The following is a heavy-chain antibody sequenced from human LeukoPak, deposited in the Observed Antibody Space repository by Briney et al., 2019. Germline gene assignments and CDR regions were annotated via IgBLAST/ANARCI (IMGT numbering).Heavy chain of an antibody. V-gene: IGHV4-39*07. CDR2: IYYSGTT. Sequence: SETLSLTCTVSGDSISNTGYYWGWIRQPPGKGLEWTGTIYYSGTTYYNPSLKSRVTISVDTSKNQFSLKLSSVTAADTAVYYCARGRLYYYGSGSYHFDYWGQGTLVTVSS. D-gene: IGHD3-10*01. J-gene: IGHJ4*02. CDR1: GDSISNTGYY. CDR3: ARGRLYYYGSGSYHFDY.